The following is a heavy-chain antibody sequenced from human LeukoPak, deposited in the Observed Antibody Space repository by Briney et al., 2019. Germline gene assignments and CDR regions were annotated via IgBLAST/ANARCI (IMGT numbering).Heavy chain of an antibody. CDR1: GFTFSSYS. V-gene: IGHV3-48*01. CDR2: ISSSSSTI. J-gene: IGHJ1*01. Sequence: GGSLRLSCAASGFTFSSYSMNWVRQAPGKGLEWVSYISSSSSTIYYADSVKGRFTISRDNSKNTLYLQMNSLRAEDTAVYYCAKDYRTMVRGEPHWGQGTLVTVSS. CDR3: AKDYRTMVRGEPH. D-gene: IGHD3-10*01.